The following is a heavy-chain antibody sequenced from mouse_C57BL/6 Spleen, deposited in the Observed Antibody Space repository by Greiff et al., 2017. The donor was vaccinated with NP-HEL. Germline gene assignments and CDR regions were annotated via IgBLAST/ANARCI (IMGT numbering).Heavy chain of an antibody. CDR3: TGLYDGYYYFDY. J-gene: IGHJ2*01. CDR1: GFTFSNYW. Sequence: EVQVVESGGGLVQPGGSMKLSCVASGFTFSNYWMNWVRQSPEKGLEWVAQIRLKSDNYATHYAESVKGRFTISRDDSKSSVYLQMNNLRAEDTGIYYCTGLYDGYYYFDYWGQGTTLTVSS. D-gene: IGHD2-3*01. V-gene: IGHV6-3*01. CDR2: IRLKSDNYAT.